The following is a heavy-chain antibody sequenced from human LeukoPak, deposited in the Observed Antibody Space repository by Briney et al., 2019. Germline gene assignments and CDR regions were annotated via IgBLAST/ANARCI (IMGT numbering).Heavy chain of an antibody. CDR2: ISGTSTYI. CDR3: ARASLSEIIAAEAFFDS. V-gene: IGHV3-21*01. CDR1: GFAFSRYS. D-gene: IGHD6-13*01. J-gene: IGHJ4*02. Sequence: PGGSLRLSCAASGFAFSRYSMNLVRQAPGKGLEWVSSISGTSTYIYFANSLKGRFSISRDNAKNSLYLQMNSLRAEDTAVYFCARASLSEIIAAEAFFDSWGQGTLVTVSS.